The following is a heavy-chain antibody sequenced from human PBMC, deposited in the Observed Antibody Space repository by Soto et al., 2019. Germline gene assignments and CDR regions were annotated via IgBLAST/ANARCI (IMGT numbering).Heavy chain of an antibody. CDR2: IYYSGST. D-gene: IGHD2-15*01. V-gene: IGHV4-59*08. Sequence: PSETLSLTCTVSGGSISSYYWSWIRQPPGKGLEWIGYIYYSGSTNYNPSLKSRVTISVDTSKNQFSLKLSSVTAADTAVYYCARTSIQYCSGGSCYGADYWGQGTLVTVSS. CDR1: GGSISSYY. J-gene: IGHJ4*02. CDR3: ARTSIQYCSGGSCYGADY.